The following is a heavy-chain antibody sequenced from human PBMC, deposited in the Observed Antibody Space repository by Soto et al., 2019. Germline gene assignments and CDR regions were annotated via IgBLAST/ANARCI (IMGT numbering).Heavy chain of an antibody. CDR3: ERDPGNSCTWYFDK. J-gene: IGHJ4*02. CDR1: GGPISGYD. Sequence: SQTLSLTCTISGGPISGYDWGWLLQPPGKALEWIGYTYYSGNPNYNPSLKSRVTISVDRSKNQCSLRLSSMTAADTTVYYRERDPGNSCTWYFDKWGQGTLVTVSS. V-gene: IGHV4-59*01. CDR2: TYYSGNP. D-gene: IGHD5-12*01.